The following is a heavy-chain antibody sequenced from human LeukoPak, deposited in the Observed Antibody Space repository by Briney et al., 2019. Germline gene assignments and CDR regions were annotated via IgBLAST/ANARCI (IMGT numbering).Heavy chain of an antibody. CDR1: GLIFAKNA. CDR3: PKPLLTPGN. Sequence: AGGSLSLSCTTSGLIFAKNAMPWVRKSPGKGLEWVSTISASGADTYYADSVRGRFTISRDNSRNALYLQLSRLRVDDTAFYYCPKPLLTPGNWGPGTLVTVSS. J-gene: IGHJ4*02. D-gene: IGHD4-23*01. V-gene: IGHV3-23*01. CDR2: ISASGADT.